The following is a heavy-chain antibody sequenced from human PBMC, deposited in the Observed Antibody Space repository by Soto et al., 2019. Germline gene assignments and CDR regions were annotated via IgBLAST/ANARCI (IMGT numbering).Heavy chain of an antibody. CDR2: VYYSGSS. CDR3: ASGTMSRYFDWLPFDY. Sequence: SETLSLTCTVSGGSISSSSFYWGWIRQPPGKGLEWIGSVYYSGSSYSNPSLKRRVTISVDTSKYQFSLKLSSVTAADTAVYYCASGTMSRYFDWLPFDYWGQGTLVTVSS. V-gene: IGHV4-39*07. J-gene: IGHJ4*02. CDR1: GGSISSSSFY. D-gene: IGHD3-9*01.